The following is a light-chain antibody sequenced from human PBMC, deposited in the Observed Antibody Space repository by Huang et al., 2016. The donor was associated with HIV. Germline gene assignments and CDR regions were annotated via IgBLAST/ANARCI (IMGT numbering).Light chain of an antibody. J-gene: IGKJ1*01. CDR2: AAS. CDR1: QGIRND. Sequence: AIQMTQSPSSLSASLGDRITITCRASQGIRNDLGWYQHTPGKAPKLLIYAASELQVGVPLRFRGSGSGTDFTLIITSLQPEDVGTYYCQQDFNYPRTFGQGTTVNI. CDR3: QQDFNYPRT. V-gene: IGKV1-6*01.